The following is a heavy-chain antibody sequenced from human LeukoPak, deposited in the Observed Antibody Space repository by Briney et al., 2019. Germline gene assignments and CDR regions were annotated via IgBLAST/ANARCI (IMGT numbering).Heavy chain of an antibody. CDR2: ISGSGGST. CDR1: RFTFSSYA. V-gene: IGHV3-23*01. D-gene: IGHD6-13*01. J-gene: IGHJ4*02. CDR3: ATSSSSWYYFDY. Sequence: GGSLRLSCAASRFTFSSYAMSWVRQAPGKGLEWVSAISGSGGSTYYADSVKGRFTISRDNSKNTPYLQMNSLRAEDTAVYYCATSSSSWYYFDYWGQGTLVTVSS.